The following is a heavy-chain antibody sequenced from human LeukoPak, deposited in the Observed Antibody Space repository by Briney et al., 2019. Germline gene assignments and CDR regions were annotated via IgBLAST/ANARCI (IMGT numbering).Heavy chain of an antibody. CDR2: INPISGGT. J-gene: IGHJ5*02. D-gene: IGHD3-22*01. V-gene: IGHV1-2*02. CDR3: ARAMRAYNYDSSGYYEGWFDA. CDR1: LYTFTGYY. Sequence: GASVKVSCKASLYTFTGYYMHSVRQAPGHEREWMGWINPISGGTKYAQKIQGRVTMTRDTTIRTAYMETRRLRSDATAVYYCARAMRAYNYDSSGYYEGWFDAWGKGTLVTVSS.